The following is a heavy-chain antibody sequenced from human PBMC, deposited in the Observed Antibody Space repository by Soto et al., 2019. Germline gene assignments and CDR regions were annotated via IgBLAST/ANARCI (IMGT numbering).Heavy chain of an antibody. D-gene: IGHD4-4*01. CDR1: GGSISSYY. CDR3: ARSPYYSNFDY. Sequence: PSETLSLTCTVSGGSISSYYWSWIRQPPGKGLEWIGYIYYSGGTNYNPSLKSRVTISVDTSKNQFSLKLSSVTAADTAVYYCARSPYYSNFDYWGQGTLVTVSS. J-gene: IGHJ4*02. V-gene: IGHV4-59*01. CDR2: IYYSGGT.